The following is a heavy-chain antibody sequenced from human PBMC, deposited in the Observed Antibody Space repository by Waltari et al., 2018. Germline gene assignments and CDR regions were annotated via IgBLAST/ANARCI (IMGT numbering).Heavy chain of an antibody. Sequence: EVQLVESGGGLVKPGGSLRLSCTASGFTFSSYSMHWVRQAPGKGLEWVSSISSSSSDIYYADSVKGRFTISRDNAKNSLYLQMNSLRAEDTAVYYCARDHNPYDILTGYYLEYFQHWGQGTLVTVSS. D-gene: IGHD3-9*01. V-gene: IGHV3-21*01. CDR1: GFTFSSYS. J-gene: IGHJ1*01. CDR2: ISSSSSDI. CDR3: ARDHNPYDILTGYYLEYFQH.